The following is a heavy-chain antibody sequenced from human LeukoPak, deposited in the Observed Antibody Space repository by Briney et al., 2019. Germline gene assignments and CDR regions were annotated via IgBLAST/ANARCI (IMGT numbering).Heavy chain of an antibody. D-gene: IGHD6-19*01. Sequence: GGSLRLSCSASGFTFNKYWMSWIRQLPGQGLEWVANVNQDGSQKYYVDSVKGRFTNSRDNARNLLYLQMNSLRAEDTAVYYCVRDVSSGWAFDYWGHGTLVTISS. CDR2: VNQDGSQK. CDR3: VRDVSSGWAFDY. J-gene: IGHJ4*01. V-gene: IGHV3-7*01. CDR1: GFTFNKYW.